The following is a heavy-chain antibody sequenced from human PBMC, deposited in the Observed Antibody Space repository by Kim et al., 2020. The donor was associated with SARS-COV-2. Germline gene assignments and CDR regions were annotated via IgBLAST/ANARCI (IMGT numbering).Heavy chain of an antibody. D-gene: IGHD3-9*01. CDR1: GFTFSSYG. V-gene: IGHV3-33*01. CDR3: ARDVLRYFDFFYYGMDV. Sequence: GGSLRLSCAASGFTFSSYGMHWVRQAPGKGLEWVAVIWYDGSNKYYADSVKGRFTISRDNSKNTLYLQMNSLRAEDTAVYYCARDVLRYFDFFYYGMDVWGQGTTVTVSS. CDR2: IWYDGSNK. J-gene: IGHJ6*02.